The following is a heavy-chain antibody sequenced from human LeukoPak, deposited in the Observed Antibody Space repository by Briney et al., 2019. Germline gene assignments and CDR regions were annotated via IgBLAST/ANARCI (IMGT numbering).Heavy chain of an antibody. CDR1: GFTFSSYA. Sequence: GGSLRLSCAASGFTFSSYAMHWVRQAPGKGLEWVAVISYDGSNKYYVDSVKGRFTISRDNSKNTLYLQMNSLRAEDTAVYYCASAKIPGYWGQGTLVTVSS. J-gene: IGHJ4*02. V-gene: IGHV3-30-3*01. CDR3: ASAKIPGY. D-gene: IGHD4/OR15-4a*01. CDR2: ISYDGSNK.